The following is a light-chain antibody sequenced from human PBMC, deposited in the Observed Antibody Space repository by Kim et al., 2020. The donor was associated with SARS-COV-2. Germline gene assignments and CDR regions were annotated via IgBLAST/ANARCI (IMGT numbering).Light chain of an antibody. CDR1: SLRSNY. V-gene: IGLV3-19*01. J-gene: IGLJ2*01. CDR2: GKN. Sequence: AFGQTVRITCQGDSLRSNYASWYQQKPGQDPVLVIYGKNNRPSGIPDRFSGSSSGNTASLTITGAQAEDEADYYCSTRDSSGNHVVFGGGTQLTVL. CDR3: STRDSSGNHVV.